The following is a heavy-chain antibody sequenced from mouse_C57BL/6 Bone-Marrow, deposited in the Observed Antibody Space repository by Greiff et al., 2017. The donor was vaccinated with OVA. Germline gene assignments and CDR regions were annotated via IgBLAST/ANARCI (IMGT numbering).Heavy chain of an antibody. J-gene: IGHJ3*01. CDR1: GYSITSGYY. CDR2: ISYDGSN. CDR3: ALGGNPFAY. Sequence: EVKVEESGPGLVKPSQSLSLTCSVTGYSITSGYYWNWIRQFPGNKLEWMGYISYDGSNNSNPSLKNRISITRDTSKNQFFLKLNSVTTEDTATYYCALGGNPFAYWGQGTLVTVSA. V-gene: IGHV3-6*01. D-gene: IGHD2-1*01.